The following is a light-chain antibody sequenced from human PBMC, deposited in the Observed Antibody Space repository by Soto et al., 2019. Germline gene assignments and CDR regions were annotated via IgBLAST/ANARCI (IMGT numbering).Light chain of an antibody. V-gene: IGKV1-5*01. CDR3: QHYTNYPWT. J-gene: IGKJ1*01. Sequence: DIQMTQSPPTLSASVGDRVTITCRASQSISSWLAWYQQRPGKAPNLLIYDVSSLESGVPSRFSGSGSGTEFTLTISSLQPDDFAPSYCQHYTNYPWTFGQGTQLDIK. CDR2: DVS. CDR1: QSISSW.